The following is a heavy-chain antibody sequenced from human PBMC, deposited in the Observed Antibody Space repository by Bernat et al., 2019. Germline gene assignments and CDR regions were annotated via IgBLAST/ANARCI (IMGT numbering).Heavy chain of an antibody. Sequence: QVQLVQSGAEVKKPGSSVKVSCKASGGTFSSYAISWVRQAPGQGVEWMGGIIPIFGTANYAQKFQGRVTITAVESTGTAYMELSSLRSEDTAVYYCARAPMPGVAATGYYFDYWGQGTLVTVSS. V-gene: IGHV1-69*01. CDR3: ARAPMPGVAATGYYFDY. D-gene: IGHD2-15*01. CDR2: IIPIFGTA. J-gene: IGHJ4*02. CDR1: GGTFSSYA.